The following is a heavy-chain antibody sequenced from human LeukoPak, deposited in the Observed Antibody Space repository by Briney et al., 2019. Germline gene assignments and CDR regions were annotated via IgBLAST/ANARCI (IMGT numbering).Heavy chain of an antibody. CDR1: GFTFSSYS. V-gene: IGHV3-21*04. J-gene: IGHJ6*03. CDR2: ISSSSSYI. Sequence: GGSLRLSCAASGFTFSSYSMNWVRQAPGKGLEWVSSISSSSSYIYYADSVKGRFTISRDNAKNSLYLQMNSLRAEDTAVYYCAKPYEAATPSDYYYMDVWGKGTTVTVSS. D-gene: IGHD6-13*01. CDR3: AKPYEAATPSDYYYMDV.